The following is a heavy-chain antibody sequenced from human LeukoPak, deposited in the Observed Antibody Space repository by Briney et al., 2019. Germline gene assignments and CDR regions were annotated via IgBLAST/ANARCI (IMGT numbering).Heavy chain of an antibody. D-gene: IGHD1-26*01. J-gene: IGHJ5*02. CDR3: ARDNSVGDNAWWFDP. V-gene: IGHV1-2*02. Sequence: ASVKVSCKASGSTFTDYYIHWVRQAPGQGLEWMGWINPNSGGTNYAQKFQGRVTMTRDTSISTAYMELSRLRSDDTAVYYCARDNSVGDNAWWFDPWGQGTLVTVSS. CDR2: INPNSGGT. CDR1: GSTFTDYY.